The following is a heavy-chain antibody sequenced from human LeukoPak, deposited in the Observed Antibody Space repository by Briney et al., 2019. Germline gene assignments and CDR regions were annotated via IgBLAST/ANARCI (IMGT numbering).Heavy chain of an antibody. D-gene: IGHD3-3*01. V-gene: IGHV4-31*03. CDR1: GGSISSGGFW. CDR2: IYYSGST. J-gene: IGHJ2*01. CDR3: ARAILTPSGYVWYFDL. Sequence: SQTLSLTCTVSGGSISSGGFWWSCIRQHPGKGLEWMGYIYYSGSTYYNPSLKSRVTMSVDTSKNQFSLKLSSVTAADTAVYYCARAILTPSGYVWYFDLWGRGTLVTVSS.